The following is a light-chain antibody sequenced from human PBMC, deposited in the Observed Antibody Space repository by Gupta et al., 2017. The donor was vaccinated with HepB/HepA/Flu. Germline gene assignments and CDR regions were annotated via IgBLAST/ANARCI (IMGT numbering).Light chain of an antibody. CDR2: KDS. CDR3: QSEASSGTCYV. Sequence: SPELPQPPSVSVSPGQTARITCSGDVLPTQYAYWYQKKPGQAPVLLVYKDSERPPGTPERFSGSNSGDTVTLTITGVQAEDEADYYCQSEASSGTCYVVGTGTQVTVL. J-gene: IGLJ1*01. V-gene: IGLV3-25*03. CDR1: VLPTQY.